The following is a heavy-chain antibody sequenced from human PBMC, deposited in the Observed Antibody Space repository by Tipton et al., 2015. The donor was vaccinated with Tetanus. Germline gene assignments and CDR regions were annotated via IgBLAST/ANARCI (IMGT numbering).Heavy chain of an antibody. V-gene: IGHV3-48*02. D-gene: IGHD2-2*01. CDR1: GFTFSTYN. CDR2: ISSSGGTV. J-gene: IGHJ4*02. Sequence: SLRLSCAASGFTFSTYNMNWVRQAPGKGLEWVSYISSSGGTVDYADSVKGRFTISRDNDKNSLYLQMNSLRDDDTAVYYCARDNAPRKTGVVIPGAYDYWGQGTLVTVSS. CDR3: ARDNAPRKTGVVIPGAYDY.